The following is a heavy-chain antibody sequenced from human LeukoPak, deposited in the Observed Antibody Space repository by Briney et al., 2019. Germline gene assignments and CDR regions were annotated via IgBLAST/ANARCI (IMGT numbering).Heavy chain of an antibody. CDR3: ARDEDYYDSSGYYYY. J-gene: IGHJ4*02. V-gene: IGHV1-18*01. D-gene: IGHD3-22*01. CDR1: GYTFTSYG. CDR2: ISAYNGNT. Sequence: GASVKVSCKASGYTFTSYGISWVRQAPGQGLEWMGWISAYNGNTNYAQKLQGRVTMTTDTSTSTAYMELRSLRSDDTAVYYCARDEDYYDSSGYYYYWGQGTLVTVSS.